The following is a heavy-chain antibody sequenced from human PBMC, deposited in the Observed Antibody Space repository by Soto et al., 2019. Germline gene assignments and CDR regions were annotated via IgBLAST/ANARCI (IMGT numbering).Heavy chain of an antibody. J-gene: IGHJ6*02. V-gene: IGHV4-4*07. CDR2: IYSSGSS. Sequence: SETLSLTCTVSGGSISGSYWSWVRQPAGKGLEWIGRIYSSGSSNYNPSLNSRLTMSLDTSKNQFSLKLRSVTAADTAIYYCARLFTVTTDYYFGMDVWGQGTTVTVSS. CDR3: ARLFTVTTDYYFGMDV. CDR1: GGSISGSY. D-gene: IGHD4-17*01.